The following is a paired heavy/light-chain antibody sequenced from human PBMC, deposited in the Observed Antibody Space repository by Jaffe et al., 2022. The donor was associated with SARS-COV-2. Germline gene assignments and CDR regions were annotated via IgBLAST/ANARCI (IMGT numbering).Light chain of an antibody. Sequence: DIVMTQSPDSLAVSLGERATINCKSSQSVLYSSNNKNYLAWYQQKPGQPPKLLIYWASTRESGVPDRFSGSGSGTDFTLTISSLQAEDVAVYYCQQYYSTPTFGGGTKVEIK. V-gene: IGKV4-1*01. CDR1: QSVLYSSNNKNY. J-gene: IGKJ4*01. CDR3: QQYYSTPT. CDR2: WAS.
Heavy chain of an antibody. CDR3: ARAHSGYDESLDY. V-gene: IGHV1-2*06. CDR1: GDTFTDYY. Sequence: QVQLVQSGAEVKKPGASVKVSCKASGDTFTDYYLHWVRLAPGQGLEWMGRINPNSDGTNYAQQFQGRVTMTRDTSISTVYMELSRLRSDDTAVYYCARAHSGYDESLDYWGQGTLVTVSS. D-gene: IGHD5-12*01. J-gene: IGHJ4*02. CDR2: INPNSDGT.